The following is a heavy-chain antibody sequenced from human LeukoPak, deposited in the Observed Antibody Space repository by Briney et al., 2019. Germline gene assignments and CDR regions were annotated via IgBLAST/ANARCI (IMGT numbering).Heavy chain of an antibody. D-gene: IGHD2-2*01. Sequence: ASVKVSCKASGYTFTTYAMHWVRQAPGQRLEWMGWINADNGNTNYSQKFQGRVTITTDESTSTAYMELSSLRSEDTAVYYCATEPMGVPAAKDYWGQGTLVTVSS. CDR1: GYTFTTYA. J-gene: IGHJ4*02. CDR2: INADNGNT. CDR3: ATEPMGVPAAKDY. V-gene: IGHV1-3*01.